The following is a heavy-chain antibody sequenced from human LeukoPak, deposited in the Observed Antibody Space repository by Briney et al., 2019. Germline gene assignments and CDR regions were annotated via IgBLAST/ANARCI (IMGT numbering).Heavy chain of an antibody. D-gene: IGHD3-10*02. J-gene: IGHJ6*03. Sequence: PGGSLRLSCAASGFNFSNYAMSWVRQAPGKGLEWVSSISSSSNYIYYADSVKGRFTISRDDAKNSLSLQMNSLRAEDTAVYYCARSGIKIVRGVIIKSPYHMDVWGKGTTVTVSS. V-gene: IGHV3-21*01. CDR1: GFNFSNYA. CDR3: ARSGIKIVRGVIIKSPYHMDV. CDR2: ISSSSNYI.